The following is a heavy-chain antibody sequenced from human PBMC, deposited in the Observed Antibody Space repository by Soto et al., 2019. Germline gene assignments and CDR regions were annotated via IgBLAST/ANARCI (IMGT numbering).Heavy chain of an antibody. CDR3: AREVSGSYYGWFDP. V-gene: IGHV1-69*06. Sequence: SVKVSCKASGGTFSSYAISWVRQAPGQGLEWMGGVIPIFGTANYAQKFQGRVTITADKSTSTAYMELSSLRSEDTAVYYCAREVSGSYYGWFDPWGQGTLVTVSS. D-gene: IGHD1-26*01. CDR2: VIPIFGTA. J-gene: IGHJ5*02. CDR1: GGTFSSYA.